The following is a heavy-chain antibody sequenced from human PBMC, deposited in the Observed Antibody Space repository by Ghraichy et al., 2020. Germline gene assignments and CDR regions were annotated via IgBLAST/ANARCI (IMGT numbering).Heavy chain of an antibody. CDR3: AKGVYKYQLPTSYFDS. V-gene: IGHV3-23*01. J-gene: IGHJ4*01. CDR2: ISGSGGST. D-gene: IGHD2-2*01. Sequence: GGSLRLSCAASGFTFSRFAMSWVRQAPGKGLEWVSGISGSGGSTYDADYVKGRFTISRDNSKNTLYLQINSLRAEDTAVYYCAKGVYKYQLPTSYFDSWGHGTLVTVSS. CDR1: GFTFSRFA.